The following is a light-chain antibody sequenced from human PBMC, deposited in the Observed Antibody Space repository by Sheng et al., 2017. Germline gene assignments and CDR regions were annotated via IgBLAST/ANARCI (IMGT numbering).Light chain of an antibody. CDR1: SGSVSTNYY. V-gene: IGLV8-61*01. CDR3: GLCSGDDIYL. J-gene: IGLJ2*01. Sequence: QTVVTQESSFSVSPGGTITLTCGLNSGSVSTNYYPSWYQLTPGQTPRTLIFNTNIRSSGVPDRFSGSILGNKAALTITGAQADDESEYYCGLCSGDDIYLFGGGTKLTVL. CDR2: NTN.